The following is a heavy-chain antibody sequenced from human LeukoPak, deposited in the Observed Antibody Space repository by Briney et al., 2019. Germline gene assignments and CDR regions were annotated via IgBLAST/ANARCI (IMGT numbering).Heavy chain of an antibody. CDR2: ISGGSDHT. CDR3: ARCQYNSSPDI. V-gene: IGHV3-11*03. CDR1: GFSFRDYW. J-gene: IGHJ4*02. D-gene: IGHD1-14*01. Sequence: PGGSLRLSCAASGFSFRDYWVSWMRQAPGKGLEWVSYISGGSDHTNYADSVKGRFTISRDNAKSSLYLQMNSLTDEDTAVYYCARCQYNSSPDIWGQGTLVTVSS.